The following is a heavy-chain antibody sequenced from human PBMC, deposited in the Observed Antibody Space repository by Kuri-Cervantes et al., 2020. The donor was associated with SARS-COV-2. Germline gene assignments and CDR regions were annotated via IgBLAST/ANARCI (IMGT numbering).Heavy chain of an antibody. CDR1: GASLSSADFY. CDR2: IYYSGST. CDR3: ARLNDFWSGYPYGMDV. J-gene: IGHJ6*02. D-gene: IGHD3-3*01. Sequence: LRLSCTVSGASLSSADFYWSWIRQPPGKGLEWIGYIYYSGSTYYNPSLKSRVTISVDTSKNQFSLKLSSVTAADTAVYYCARLNDFWSGYPYGMDVWGQGTTVTVSS. V-gene: IGHV4-30-4*01.